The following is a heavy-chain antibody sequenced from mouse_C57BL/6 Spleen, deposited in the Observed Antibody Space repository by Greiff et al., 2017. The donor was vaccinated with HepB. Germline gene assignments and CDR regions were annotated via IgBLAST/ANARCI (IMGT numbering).Heavy chain of an antibody. J-gene: IGHJ4*01. CDR2: IYPGSGST. Sequence: QVQLQQSGAELVRPGASVKLSCKASGYTFTDYYINWVKQRPGQGLEWIGDIYPGSGSTNYNEKFKSKATLTVDTSSSTAYMQLSSLTSEDAAVYYCARWEGGAMDYWGQGTSVTVSS. V-gene: IGHV1-55*01. D-gene: IGHD4-1*01. CDR3: ARWEGGAMDY. CDR1: GYTFTDYY.